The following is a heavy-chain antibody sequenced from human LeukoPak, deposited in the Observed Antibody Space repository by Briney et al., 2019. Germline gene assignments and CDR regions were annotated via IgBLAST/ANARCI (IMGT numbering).Heavy chain of an antibody. D-gene: IGHD2-2*01. CDR1: GGSFSGYY. Sequence: SETLSLTCAVYGGSFSGYYWSWIRQPPGKGLEWIGEINHSGSTNYNPSLKSRVTISVDTSKNQFSLKLSSVTAADTAVYYCARVGPGSYVPSHFDYWGQGTLVTVSS. CDR2: INHSGST. CDR3: ARVGPGSYVPSHFDY. J-gene: IGHJ4*02. V-gene: IGHV4-34*01.